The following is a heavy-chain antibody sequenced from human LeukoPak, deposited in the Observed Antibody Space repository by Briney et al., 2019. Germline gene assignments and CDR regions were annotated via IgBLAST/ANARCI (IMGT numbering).Heavy chain of an antibody. V-gene: IGHV3-64*01. Sequence: PGGSLRLSCAASGFTLRSYAMHWVRQAPGRGLEYVSAISSNGGSTYYANSVKGRFTISRDNSKNTLYLQMGSLRAEDMAVYYCARDGSRWAFDYWGQGTLVTVSS. D-gene: IGHD6-19*01. J-gene: IGHJ4*02. CDR1: GFTLRSYA. CDR3: ARDGSRWAFDY. CDR2: ISSNGGST.